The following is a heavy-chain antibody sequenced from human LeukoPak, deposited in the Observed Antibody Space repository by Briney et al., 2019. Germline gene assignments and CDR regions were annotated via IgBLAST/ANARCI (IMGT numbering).Heavy chain of an antibody. CDR3: ARGLEYYYDSSGYPLRWFDP. Sequence: SETLSLTCTVSGGPISSYYWSWIRQLPGKGLEWIGYIYYSGSTNYNPSLKSRVTISVDTSKNQFSLKLSSVTAADTAVYYCARGLEYYYDSSGYPLRWFDPWGQGTLVTVSS. CDR1: GGPISSYY. D-gene: IGHD3-22*01. CDR2: IYYSGST. J-gene: IGHJ5*02. V-gene: IGHV4-59*01.